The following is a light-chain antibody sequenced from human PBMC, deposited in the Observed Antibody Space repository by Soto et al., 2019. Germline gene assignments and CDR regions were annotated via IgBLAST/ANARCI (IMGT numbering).Light chain of an antibody. J-gene: IGKJ4*01. CDR2: GAS. Sequence: EIVLTQYPGTLSLSPGERATLSCRASLSVRRSYLAWYQQKPGQAPRLLLYGASSRATGIPDRFSGSGSGTDFTLTISRLEHEECAGYSFQQYDSSPLTFGGGTKMEIK. V-gene: IGKV3-20*01. CDR1: LSVRRSY. CDR3: QQYDSSPLT.